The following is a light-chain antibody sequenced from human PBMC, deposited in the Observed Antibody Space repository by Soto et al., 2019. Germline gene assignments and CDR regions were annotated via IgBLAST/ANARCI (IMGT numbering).Light chain of an antibody. CDR3: QQRSHWPPT. CDR1: QSVSSY. J-gene: IGKJ2*01. Sequence: EIVLTQSPATLSLSPGERATLSCRASQSVSSYLAWYQQKPGQAPRLLIYDASNRATGIPARFSGSGSGTDFPLSISSLEPENFAVYYCQQRSHWPPTFGQGSKLEIK. CDR2: DAS. V-gene: IGKV3-11*01.